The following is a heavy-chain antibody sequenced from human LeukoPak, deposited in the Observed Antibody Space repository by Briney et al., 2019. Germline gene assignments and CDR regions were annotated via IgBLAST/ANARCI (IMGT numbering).Heavy chain of an antibody. D-gene: IGHD6-6*01. Sequence: PGGSLRLSCAASGFRFSNYWMSWVRQPPGKGLEWLANINQDGSVKYYVDSVKGRFTISRDNAKDSLYLQLNSLRAEDTAVYFCARVGYSSSSMDYWGQGTLVTVSS. CDR1: GFRFSNYW. CDR2: INQDGSVK. J-gene: IGHJ4*02. CDR3: ARVGYSSSSMDY. V-gene: IGHV3-7*01.